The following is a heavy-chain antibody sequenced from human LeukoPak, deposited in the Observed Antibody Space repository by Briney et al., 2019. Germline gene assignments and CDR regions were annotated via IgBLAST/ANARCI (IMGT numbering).Heavy chain of an antibody. CDR2: ISGSGGST. J-gene: IGHJ6*02. Sequence: GGSLRLSCAASGFTFSGYAMSWVRQAPGKGLEWVSAISGSGGSTYYADSVKGRFTISRDNSKNTLYLQMNSLRAEDTAVYYCAKARSSGWYDYYYGMDVWGQGTAVTVSS. D-gene: IGHD6-19*01. V-gene: IGHV3-23*01. CDR3: AKARSSGWYDYYYGMDV. CDR1: GFTFSGYA.